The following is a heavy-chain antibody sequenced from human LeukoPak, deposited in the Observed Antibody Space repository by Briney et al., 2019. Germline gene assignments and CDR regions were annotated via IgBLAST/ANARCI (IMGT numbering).Heavy chain of an antibody. CDR1: GGSISSYY. D-gene: IGHD5-18*01. CDR3: AGHGWWGSGRGYSYGSYHYYMDV. V-gene: IGHV4-4*09. Sequence: SETLSLTCTVSGGSISSYYWSWIRQPPGKGLEWIGYIYTSGSTNYNPSLKSRVTISVDTSKNQFSLKLSSVTAADTAVYYCAGHGWWGSGRGYSYGSYHYYMDVWGKGTTVTVSS. J-gene: IGHJ6*03. CDR2: IYTSGST.